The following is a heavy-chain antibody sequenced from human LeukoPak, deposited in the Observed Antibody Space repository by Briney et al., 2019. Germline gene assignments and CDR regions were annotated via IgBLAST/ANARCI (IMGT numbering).Heavy chain of an antibody. D-gene: IGHD5-24*01. V-gene: IGHV3-23*01. CDR1: GFTFSNYA. J-gene: IGHJ5*02. Sequence: GGSLRLSCAASGFTFSNYAMNWVRQAPGKGLEWVSSISGSGDDPSYADSVKGRFTISRDNSRNTLYLQMNSLGAEDTAVYYCAKQFVDIWGQGTLVTVSS. CDR3: AKQFVDI. CDR2: ISGSGDDP.